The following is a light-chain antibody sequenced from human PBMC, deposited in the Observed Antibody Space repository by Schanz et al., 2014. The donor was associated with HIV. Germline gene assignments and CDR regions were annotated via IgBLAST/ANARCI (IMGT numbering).Light chain of an antibody. CDR1: NANIGSNT. CDR2: NND. J-gene: IGLJ2*01. Sequence: QSVLTQPPSASGTPGQRVTISCSGTNANIGSNTVNWYRQFPGTAPKQLIYNNDQRPSGVPDRFSGSKSGTSASLAISGLQAEDEADYYCNSYTRTSTPVFGGGTKVTVL. V-gene: IGLV1-44*01. CDR3: NSYTRTSTPV.